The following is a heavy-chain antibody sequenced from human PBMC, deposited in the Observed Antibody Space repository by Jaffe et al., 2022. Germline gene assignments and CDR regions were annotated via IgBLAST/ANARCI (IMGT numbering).Heavy chain of an antibody. CDR2: ISSSGSTI. Sequence: EVQLVESGGGLVQPGGSLRLSCAASGFTFSSYEMNWVRQAPGKGLEWVSYISSSGSTIYYADSVKGRFTISRDNAKNSLYLQMNSLRAEDTAVYYCARDGHYDILTGYFTHDYWGQGTLVTVSS. J-gene: IGHJ4*02. CDR3: ARDGHYDILTGYFTHDY. V-gene: IGHV3-48*03. CDR1: GFTFSSYE. D-gene: IGHD3-9*01.